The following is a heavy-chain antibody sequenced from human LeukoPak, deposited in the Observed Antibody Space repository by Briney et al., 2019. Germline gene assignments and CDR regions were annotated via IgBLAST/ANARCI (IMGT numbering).Heavy chain of an antibody. V-gene: IGHV3-66*02. J-gene: IGHJ6*03. CDR3: ARDYQGARSPDMDV. D-gene: IGHD2-2*01. Sequence: GGSLRLSCAASGFTVSSNYMSWVRQAPGKGLEWVSVIYSGGSTYYADSVKGRFTISRDNSKNTLYLQMNSLRAEDTAVYYCARDYQGARSPDMDVWGKGTTVTVSS. CDR2: IYSGGST. CDR1: GFTVSSNY.